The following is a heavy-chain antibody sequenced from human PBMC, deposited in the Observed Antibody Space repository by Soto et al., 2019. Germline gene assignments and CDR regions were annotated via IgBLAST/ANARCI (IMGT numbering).Heavy chain of an antibody. CDR2: IYYSGST. Sequence: SETLSLTCTVSGGSISSGDYYWSWIRQPPGKGLEWIGYIYYSGSTYYNPSLKSRVTISVDTSKNQFSLKLSSVTAADTAVYYCARGSYSGYDLDYWGQGTLVTVSS. D-gene: IGHD5-12*01. V-gene: IGHV4-30-4*01. J-gene: IGHJ4*02. CDR1: GGSISSGDYY. CDR3: ARGSYSGYDLDY.